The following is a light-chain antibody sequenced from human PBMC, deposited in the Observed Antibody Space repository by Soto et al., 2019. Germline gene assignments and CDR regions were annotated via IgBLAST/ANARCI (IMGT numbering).Light chain of an antibody. V-gene: IGLV2-14*01. CDR3: SSYTTSSTLI. Sequence: QSALTQPASGSGSPGQSITISCTGTRSDVGGYNYVSWYQQHPGKAPKLMIYDVSNRPSGVSNRFSGSKSGNTASLTISGLHAEDEADYYCSSYTTSSTLIFGGGTKLTVL. CDR2: DVS. CDR1: RSDVGGYNY. J-gene: IGLJ2*01.